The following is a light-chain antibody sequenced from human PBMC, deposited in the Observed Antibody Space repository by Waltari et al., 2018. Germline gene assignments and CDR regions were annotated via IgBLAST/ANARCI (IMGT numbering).Light chain of an antibody. V-gene: IGKV3-15*01. J-gene: IGKJ1*01. CDR1: QSVSSN. CDR2: RAS. Sequence: EVVMTQSPATLSVSPGERVTLSCRASQSVSSNLAWFQQKPGQAPRLLIYRASTRATGIPARFSGSGSGTEFTLTISSLQSEDFAVYYCQQYDDWPKTFGQGTKVEIK. CDR3: QQYDDWPKT.